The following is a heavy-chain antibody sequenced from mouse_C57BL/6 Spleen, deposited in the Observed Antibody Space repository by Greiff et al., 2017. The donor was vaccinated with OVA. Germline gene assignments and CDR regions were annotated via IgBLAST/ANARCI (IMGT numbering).Heavy chain of an antibody. CDR1: GYTFTDYE. D-gene: IGHD1-1*01. V-gene: IGHV1-15*01. J-gene: IGHJ2*01. CDR2: IDPETGGT. CDR3: TRDPFYGSSPYYFDY. Sequence: QVQLKESGAELVRPGASVTLSCKASGYTFTDYEMHWVKQTPVHGLEWIGAIDPETGGTAYNQKFKGKAILTADKSSSTAYMGLRSLTSEDSAVYYCTRDPFYGSSPYYFDYWGQVTTLTVSS.